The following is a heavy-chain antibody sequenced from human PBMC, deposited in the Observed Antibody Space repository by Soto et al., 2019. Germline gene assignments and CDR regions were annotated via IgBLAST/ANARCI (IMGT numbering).Heavy chain of an antibody. D-gene: IGHD6-13*01. CDR1: GYTFTGYY. CDR2: INPNSGGT. J-gene: IGHJ6*02. V-gene: IGHV1-2*04. CDR3: ARDAPHGIAAADPYYYGMDV. Sequence: ASVKVSCKASGYTFTGYYMHWVRQAPGQGLEWMGWINPNSGGTNYAQKFQGWVTMTRDTSISTAYMELSRLRSDDTAVYYCARDAPHGIAAADPYYYGMDVWGQGTTVTVSS.